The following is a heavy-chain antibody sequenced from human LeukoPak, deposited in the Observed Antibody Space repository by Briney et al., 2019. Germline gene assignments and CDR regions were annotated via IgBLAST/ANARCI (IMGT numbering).Heavy chain of an antibody. CDR1: EFTLSTYD. CDR3: AIGLLLSQASVPEFDN. J-gene: IGHJ4*02. Sequence: GTSLRLSCAASEFTLSTYDIHWVRQAPGKGLEWLTGISYNGGSTSYHTSVMGRFTVSRDNSKNTVYLQMNSLRTEDTAVYYCAIGLLLSQASVPEFDNWGQGTLVIVSS. CDR2: ISYNGGST. D-gene: IGHD1-14*01. V-gene: IGHV3-30*03.